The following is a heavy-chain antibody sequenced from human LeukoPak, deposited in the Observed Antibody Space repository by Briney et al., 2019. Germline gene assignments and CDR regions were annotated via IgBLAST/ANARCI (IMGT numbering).Heavy chain of an antibody. D-gene: IGHD6-6*01. Sequence: GESLKISCKGSGYSFTSYWIGWVRQMPGKGLEWMGIIYPGDSDTRYSPSFQGQVTISADKSISTAYLQWSSLKASDTAMYYCASSQSSSSFYFDYWGQETLVTVSS. J-gene: IGHJ4*02. CDR2: IYPGDSDT. V-gene: IGHV5-51*01. CDR3: ASSQSSSSFYFDY. CDR1: GYSFTSYW.